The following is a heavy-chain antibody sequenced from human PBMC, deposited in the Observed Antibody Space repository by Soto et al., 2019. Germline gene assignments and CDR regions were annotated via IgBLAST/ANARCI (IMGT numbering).Heavy chain of an antibody. V-gene: IGHV1-18*01. CDR1: GYTFTSYG. CDR3: ARDYDFWSGYDFDY. J-gene: IGHJ4*02. CDR2: ISAYYGNT. Sequence: ASVKVSCKASGYTFTSYGISWVRQAPGQGLEWMGWISAYYGNTNYAQKLQGRVTMTTDTSTSTAYMELRSLRSDDTAVYYCARDYDFWSGYDFDYWGQGTLVTVSS. D-gene: IGHD3-3*01.